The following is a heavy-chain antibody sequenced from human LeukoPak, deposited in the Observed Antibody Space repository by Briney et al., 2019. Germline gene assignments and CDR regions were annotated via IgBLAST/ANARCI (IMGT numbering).Heavy chain of an antibody. Sequence: PGGSLRLSCAVSGFSVSSTYMTWVRQAPGKGLQRVSVILDNGITTYADSVKGRFSISRDNSKNTVYLQMNSLSVDDTAVYSCVRAKGVGRTERFDSWGPGTLVTVSS. D-gene: IGHD2-8*01. CDR2: ILDNGIT. V-gene: IGHV3-53*01. J-gene: IGHJ4*02. CDR1: GFSVSSTY. CDR3: VRAKGVGRTERFDS.